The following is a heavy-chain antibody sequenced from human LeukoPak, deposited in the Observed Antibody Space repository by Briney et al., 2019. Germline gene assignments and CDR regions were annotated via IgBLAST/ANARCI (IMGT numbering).Heavy chain of an antibody. D-gene: IGHD3-10*01. J-gene: IGHJ4*02. Sequence: PSETLSLTCTVSGGSISSGSYYWSWIRQPAGKGLEWIGRIYTSGSTNYNPSLKSRVTISVDTSKNQFSLKLSSVTAADTAVYYCARVGWFGELSVDYWGQGTLVTVSS. CDR2: IYTSGST. CDR3: ARVGWFGELSVDY. CDR1: GGSISSGSYY. V-gene: IGHV4-61*02.